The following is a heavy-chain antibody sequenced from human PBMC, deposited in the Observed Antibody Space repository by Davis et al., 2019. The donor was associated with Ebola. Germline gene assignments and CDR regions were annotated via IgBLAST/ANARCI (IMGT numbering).Heavy chain of an antibody. CDR1: GGSISSSNW. D-gene: IGHD2-2*01. CDR2: IYHSGST. CDR3: ARGIVVVPAAMFGYYYYGMDV. V-gene: IGHV4-4*02. J-gene: IGHJ6*04. Sequence: MPSETLSLTCAVSGGSISSSNWWSWVRQPPGKGLEWIGEIYHSGSTNYNPSLKSRVTISVDTSKNQFSLKLSSLTAADTAVYYCARGIVVVPAAMFGYYYYGMDVWGKGTTVTVSS.